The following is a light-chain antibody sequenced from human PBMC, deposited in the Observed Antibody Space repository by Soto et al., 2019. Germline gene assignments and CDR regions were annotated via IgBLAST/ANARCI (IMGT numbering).Light chain of an antibody. V-gene: IGKV3-15*01. J-gene: IGKJ1*01. CDR2: GTS. CDR3: QQYNNWPRT. Sequence: EIVMTQSPVTLSVSPGERATLSCRASQNISRSLAWYQQKPGQGPSLLIYGTSTRAGGVPARFSGSGSGTDFTLTISSLQSEDFAVYYCQQYNNWPRTFGQGTKVDIK. CDR1: QNISRS.